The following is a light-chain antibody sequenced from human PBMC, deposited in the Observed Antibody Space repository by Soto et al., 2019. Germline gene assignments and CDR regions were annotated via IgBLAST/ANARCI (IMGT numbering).Light chain of an antibody. CDR1: QSVSSK. Sequence: EIVLTQSPATLSVSPGDRATLSCRASQSVSSKLAWYQQKPGQAPRVLIYGASTRATGIPARFSGSGSGTELTLTISSLQSEDFAVYYCQQYHNWPFALTFGGGTKVEIK. CDR2: GAS. V-gene: IGKV3-15*01. CDR3: QQYHNWPFALT. J-gene: IGKJ4*01.